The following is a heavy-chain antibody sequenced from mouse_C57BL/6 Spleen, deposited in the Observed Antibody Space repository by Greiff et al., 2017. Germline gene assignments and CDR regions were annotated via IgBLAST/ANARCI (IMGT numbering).Heavy chain of an antibody. J-gene: IGHJ2*01. Sequence: QVQLQQPGAELVKPGASVKMSCKASGYTFTSYWITWVKQRPGQGLEWIGDIYPGSGSTNYNEKFKSKATLTVDTSSSTAYMQLSSLTSEDAAVYYWARRGGYDVLDYWGQGTTLTVSS. CDR3: ARRGGYDVLDY. CDR1: GYTFTSYW. V-gene: IGHV1-55*01. D-gene: IGHD2-2*01. CDR2: IYPGSGST.